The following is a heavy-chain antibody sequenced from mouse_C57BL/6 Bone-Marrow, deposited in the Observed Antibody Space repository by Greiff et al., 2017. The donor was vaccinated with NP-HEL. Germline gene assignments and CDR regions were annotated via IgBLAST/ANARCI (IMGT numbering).Heavy chain of an antibody. J-gene: IGHJ1*03. CDR3: VRRGGFWYFDV. CDR2: IRSKSNNYAT. Sequence: DVKLVESGGGLVQPKGSLKLSCAASGFSFNTYAMNWVRQAPGKGLEWVARIRSKSNNYATYYADSVKDRFTISRDDSESMLYLQMNNLKTEDTAMYYCVRRGGFWYFDVWGTGTTVTVSS. CDR1: GFSFNTYA. V-gene: IGHV10-1*01. D-gene: IGHD1-1*02.